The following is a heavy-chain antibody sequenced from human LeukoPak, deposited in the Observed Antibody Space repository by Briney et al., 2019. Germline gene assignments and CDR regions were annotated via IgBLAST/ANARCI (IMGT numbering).Heavy chain of an antibody. CDR3: ARDTIAAAGNDY. Sequence: GGSLRLSCSASVFTFSSYSMNWVRQAPGKGLEWVSYVSSSSSTIYDADSVKGRFTISRDNAKNSLYLQMNSLRAEDTAVYYCARDTIAAAGNDYWGQGTLVTVSS. J-gene: IGHJ4*02. V-gene: IGHV3-48*04. D-gene: IGHD6-13*01. CDR1: VFTFSSYS. CDR2: VSSSSSTI.